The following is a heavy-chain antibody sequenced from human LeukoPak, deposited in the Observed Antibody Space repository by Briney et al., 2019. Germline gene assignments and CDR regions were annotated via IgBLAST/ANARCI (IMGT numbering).Heavy chain of an antibody. CDR2: MYYSGST. Sequence: SETLSLTCTVSGGSISTYYWSWIRQPPGKGLEWVGDMYYSGSTNYNPSLKSRVTISVDTSKNQFSLKLTSVTAADTAVYYCASRYSGGYSEFDYWGQGTLVTVSS. V-gene: IGHV4-59*08. CDR1: GGSISTYY. J-gene: IGHJ4*02. D-gene: IGHD1-26*01. CDR3: ASRYSGGYSEFDY.